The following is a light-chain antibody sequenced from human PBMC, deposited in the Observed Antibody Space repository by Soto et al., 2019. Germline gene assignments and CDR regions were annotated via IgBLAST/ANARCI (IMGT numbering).Light chain of an antibody. CDR3: SSYTSSRTYVV. J-gene: IGLJ2*01. CDR2: EVS. V-gene: IGLV2-14*01. CDR1: SSDVGGYNY. Sequence: QPVLTQPASVSGSPGQSITISCTGTSSDVGGYNYVSWYQQHPGKAPKFMIYEVSNRPSGVSNRFSGSKSGNTASLTISGLQAEDEADYYCSSYTSSRTYVVFGGGTKLTVL.